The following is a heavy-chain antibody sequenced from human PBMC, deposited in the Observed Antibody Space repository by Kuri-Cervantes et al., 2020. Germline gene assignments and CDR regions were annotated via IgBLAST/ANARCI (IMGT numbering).Heavy chain of an antibody. CDR2: IYYSGST. CDR3: AWGDGMDV. CDR1: GGSISSYY. Sequence: GSLRLSYTVSGGSISSYYWSWIRQPPGKGLEWIGYIYYSGSTNYNPSLKSRVTISVDTSKNQFSLKLSSVTAADTAVYYCAWGDGMDVWGQGTTVTVSS. V-gene: IGHV4-59*12. J-gene: IGHJ6*02. D-gene: IGHD3-16*01.